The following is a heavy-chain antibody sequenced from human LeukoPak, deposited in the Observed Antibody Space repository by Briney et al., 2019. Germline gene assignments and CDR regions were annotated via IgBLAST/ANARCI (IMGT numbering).Heavy chain of an antibody. V-gene: IGHV1-2*02. D-gene: IGHD6-13*01. Sequence: ASVKVSCKASGYTFTGYYMHWVRQAPGQGLEWVRWINPNRGDTNYAQKFQGRVTMTRDTSISTAYMELSRLRSDDTAVYYCARVGEYSSSLYYFDYWGQGTLVTVSS. CDR1: GYTFTGYY. J-gene: IGHJ4*02. CDR3: ARVGEYSSSLYYFDY. CDR2: INPNRGDT.